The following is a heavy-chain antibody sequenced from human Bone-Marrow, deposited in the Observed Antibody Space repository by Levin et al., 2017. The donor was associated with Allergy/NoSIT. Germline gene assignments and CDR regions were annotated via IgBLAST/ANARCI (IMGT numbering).Heavy chain of an antibody. D-gene: IGHD4-17*01. CDR2: ISIDGSST. J-gene: IGHJ4*02. V-gene: IGHV3-74*03. CDR1: GFTFSSHW. Sequence: ASVKVSCAASGFTFSSHWMHWVRQAPGKGLGWVSRISIDGSSTTYADSVKGRFTISRDNAKNTLYLQMNSLRAEDTAVYYCARVFTCPRCHFDSWGQGTLVTVSS. CDR3: ARVFTCPRCHFDS.